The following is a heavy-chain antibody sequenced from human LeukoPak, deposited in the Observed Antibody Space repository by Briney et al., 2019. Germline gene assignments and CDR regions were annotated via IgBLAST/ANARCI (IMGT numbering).Heavy chain of an antibody. D-gene: IGHD3-10*01. Sequence: GGSLRLSCAASGFTFSNYWMSWVRQVPGKGLEWVANIKEDGSEKYYVDSVKGRFTISRDNAKNSLLLQMNSLRTEDTAVYYCSIQKADLITMIRGIFAYWGQGTLVTVSS. CDR1: GFTFSNYW. J-gene: IGHJ4*02. V-gene: IGHV3-7*01. CDR2: IKEDGSEK. CDR3: SIQKADLITMIRGIFAY.